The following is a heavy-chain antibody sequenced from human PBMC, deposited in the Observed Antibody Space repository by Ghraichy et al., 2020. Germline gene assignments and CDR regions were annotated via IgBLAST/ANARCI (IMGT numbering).Heavy chain of an antibody. CDR1: GGSFSGYY. CDR2: INHSGST. V-gene: IGHV4-34*01. CDR3: ARAGNIVVVPAAPMNWFDP. J-gene: IGHJ5*02. Sequence: SETLSLTCAVYGGSFSGYYWSWIRQPPGKGLEWIGEINHSGSTNYNPSLKSRVTISVDTSKNQFSLKLSSVTAADTAVYYCARAGNIVVVPAAPMNWFDPWGQGTLVTVSS. D-gene: IGHD2-2*01.